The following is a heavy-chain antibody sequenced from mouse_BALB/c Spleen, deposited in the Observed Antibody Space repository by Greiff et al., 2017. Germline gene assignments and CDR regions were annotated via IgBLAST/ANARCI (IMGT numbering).Heavy chain of an antibody. CDR1: GFNIKDTY. V-gene: IGHV14-3*02. D-gene: IGHD2-14*01. CDR3: ATPYYRYDGFAY. CDR2: IDPANGNT. J-gene: IGHJ3*01. Sequence: VQLQQSGAELVKPGASVKLSCTASGFNIKDTYMHWVKQRPEQGLEWIGRIDPANGNTKYDPKFQGKATITADTSSNTAYLQLSSLTSEDTAVYYCATPYYRYDGFAYWGQGTLVTVSA.